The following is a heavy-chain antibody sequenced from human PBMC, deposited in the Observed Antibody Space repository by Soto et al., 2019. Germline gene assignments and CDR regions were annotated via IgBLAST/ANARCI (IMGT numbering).Heavy chain of an antibody. V-gene: IGHV3-7*01. D-gene: IGHD3-10*01. Sequence: GGSLRLSCAASGFTFSSYWMSWVRQAPGKGLEWVANIKQDGSEKYYVDSVKGRFTISRDNAKNSLYLQMNSLRAEDTAVYYCARERAYGSGSYYNSFDIWGQGTMVTVSS. J-gene: IGHJ3*02. CDR1: GFTFSSYW. CDR3: ARERAYGSGSYYNSFDI. CDR2: IKQDGSEK.